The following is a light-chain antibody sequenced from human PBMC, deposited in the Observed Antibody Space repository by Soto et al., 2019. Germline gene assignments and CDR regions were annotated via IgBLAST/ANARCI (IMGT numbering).Light chain of an antibody. CDR3: SSYTSSSTLV. CDR2: GNN. V-gene: IGLV1-40*01. Sequence: QSVLTQPPSVSGAPGQRVTISCTGSSSNLGAGYDVHWCQQLPGTAPKLLIYGNNNRPSGVPDRFSGSKSGTSASLAITGLQADDEADYYCSSYTSSSTLVFGGGTQLTVL. CDR1: SSNLGAGYD. J-gene: IGLJ3*02.